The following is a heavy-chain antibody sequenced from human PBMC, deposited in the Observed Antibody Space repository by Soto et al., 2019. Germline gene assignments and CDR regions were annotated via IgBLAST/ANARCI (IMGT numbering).Heavy chain of an antibody. V-gene: IGHV4-4*02. CDR3: ARRGGSYDDYKVNYFDS. Sequence: VQLQESGPGLVKPSETLSLTCTVFGDSISSPIWWSWVRQPPGKGLEWIGEIYHSRNTNYNPSLKSRVTVSVNKSKNHFSLNLISVTAADTAIYYCARRGGSYDDYKVNYFDSWGQGALVTVPS. J-gene: IGHJ4*02. CDR1: GDSISSPIW. CDR2: IYHSRNT. D-gene: IGHD4-17*01.